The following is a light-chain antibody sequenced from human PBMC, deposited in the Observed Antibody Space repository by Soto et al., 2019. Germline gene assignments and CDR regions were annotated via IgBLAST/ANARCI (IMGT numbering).Light chain of an antibody. Sequence: QSALTQPASVSGSPGQSITISCTGTNSDVGSSNLVSWYQQYPGKAPKLIMYEVNKRPSGVSNRFSGSKSGNTASLTVSGLQAEDEADYYCCSYAGTSTIFGGGTKLTVL. V-gene: IGLV2-23*02. CDR3: CSYAGTSTI. CDR2: EVN. CDR1: NSDVGSSNL. J-gene: IGLJ2*01.